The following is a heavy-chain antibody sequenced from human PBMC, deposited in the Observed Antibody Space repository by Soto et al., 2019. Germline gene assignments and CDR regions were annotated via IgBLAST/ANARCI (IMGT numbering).Heavy chain of an antibody. CDR1: GGSVSSGSYY. Sequence: ASETLSLTCTVSGGSVSSGSYYWSWIRQPPGKGLEWIGYIYYSGSTYYNPSLKSRVTISVDTSKNQFSLKLSSVTAADTAVYYCARDLRRGSSQLVDPWGQGTLVTVSS. V-gene: IGHV4-61*01. CDR2: IYYSGST. CDR3: ARDLRRGSSQLVDP. J-gene: IGHJ5*02. D-gene: IGHD2-15*01.